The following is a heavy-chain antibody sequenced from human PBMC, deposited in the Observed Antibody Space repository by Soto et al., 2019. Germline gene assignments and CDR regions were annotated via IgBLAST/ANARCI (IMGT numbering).Heavy chain of an antibody. CDR2: IWYDGSNK. CDR1: GFTFSSYG. J-gene: IGHJ1*01. CDR3: ARDLGSDYYDSSGSYFQH. D-gene: IGHD3-22*01. Sequence: QVQLVESGGGVVQPGRSLRLSCAASGFTFSSYGMHWVRQAPGKGLEWVAVIWYDGSNKYYADSVKGRFTISRDNSTNTLYLQMNSLRAEDTAVYYCARDLGSDYYDSSGSYFQHWGQGTLVTVSS. V-gene: IGHV3-33*01.